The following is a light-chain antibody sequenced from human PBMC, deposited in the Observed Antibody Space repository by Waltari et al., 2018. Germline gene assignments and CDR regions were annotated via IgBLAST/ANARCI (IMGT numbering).Light chain of an antibody. CDR2: EPN. V-gene: IGLV1-51*02. Sequence: QSVLTQPPSVSAAPGQRVTISCSGSSSNIGKNYVSWYQQVPGAAPKLLISEPNKRPSGIPDRFSGSESGTSATLDITGLQTGDEADYFCAAWDSSLSVVLFGRGTKVTVL. J-gene: IGLJ2*01. CDR1: SSNIGKNY. CDR3: AAWDSSLSVVL.